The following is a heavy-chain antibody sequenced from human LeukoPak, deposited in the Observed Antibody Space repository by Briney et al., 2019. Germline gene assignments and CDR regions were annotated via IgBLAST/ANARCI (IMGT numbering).Heavy chain of an antibody. V-gene: IGHV3-7*01. CDR2: IKQDGSEK. J-gene: IGHJ4*02. CDR3: ARDNYYGSGTFDY. D-gene: IGHD3-10*01. CDR1: GFTFSSNW. Sequence: PGGSLRLSCAAYGFTFSSNWMSWVRQAPGKGLEWVANIKQDGSEKYYVDSVKGRFTISRDNANNSLYLQMNSLRAEDTAVYYCARDNYYGSGTFDYWGQGTLVTVSS.